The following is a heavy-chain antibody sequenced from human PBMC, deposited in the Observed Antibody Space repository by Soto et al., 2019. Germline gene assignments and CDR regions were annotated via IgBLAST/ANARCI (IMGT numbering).Heavy chain of an antibody. CDR1: QSSISSCNW. V-gene: IGHV4-4*02. D-gene: IGHD3-3*01. CDR3: ARSVRSIFGVVTYLDY. Sequence: PSESESHSGVVCQSSISSCNWRRWVHPPPGKGPEWIGEIYHSGSTNYNPSLKSRVTISVDKSKNQFSLKLSSVTAADTAVYYCARSVRSIFGVVTYLDYWGQGTLVTVSS. CDR2: IYHSGST. J-gene: IGHJ4*02.